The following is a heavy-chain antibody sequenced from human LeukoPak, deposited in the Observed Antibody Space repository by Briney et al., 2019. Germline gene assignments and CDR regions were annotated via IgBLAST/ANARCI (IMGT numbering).Heavy chain of an antibody. CDR2: ISGSGGST. CDR3: ATGSLRLYYFDY. V-gene: IGHV3-23*01. CDR1: GFTFSSYA. J-gene: IGHJ4*02. D-gene: IGHD3-10*01. Sequence: PGGSLRLSCAASGFTFSSYAMSWVRHAPGKGLELVSAISGSGGSTYYADSVKGRFTISRDNSKNTLYLQMNSLRAEDTAVYYCATGSLRLYYFDYWGQGTLVTVSS.